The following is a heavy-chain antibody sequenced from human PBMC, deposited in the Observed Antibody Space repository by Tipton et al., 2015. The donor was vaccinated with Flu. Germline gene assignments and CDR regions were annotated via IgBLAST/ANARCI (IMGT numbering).Heavy chain of an antibody. CDR1: GFTFSSYA. D-gene: IGHD2-2*01. CDR3: AKEVKDIVVVPAAGIDY. CDR2: ISGSGGST. Sequence: SLRLSCAASGFTFSSYAMSWVRQAPGKGLEWVSAISGSGGSTYYADSVKGRFTISRDNSKNTLYLQMNSLRAEDTAVYYCAKEVKDIVVVPAAGIDYPGQETLVTVSS. V-gene: IGHV3-23*01. J-gene: IGHJ4*02.